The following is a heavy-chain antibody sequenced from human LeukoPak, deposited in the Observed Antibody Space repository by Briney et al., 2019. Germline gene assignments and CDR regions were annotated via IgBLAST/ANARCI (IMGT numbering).Heavy chain of an antibody. Sequence: GGSLRLSCAASGFTVSSNYMSWVRQAPGKGLEYISVTYSSGTTYYADSVRDRFTISRDNSRNTLYLQMNSLRPEDTPVYYCAREPTYSSSLDYWGQGTLVTVSS. CDR3: AREPTYSSSLDY. D-gene: IGHD6-6*01. J-gene: IGHJ4*02. CDR1: GFTVSSNY. CDR2: TYSSGTT. V-gene: IGHV3-53*01.